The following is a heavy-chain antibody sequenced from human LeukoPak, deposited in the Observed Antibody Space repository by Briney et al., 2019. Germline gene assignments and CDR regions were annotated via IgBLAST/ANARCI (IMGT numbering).Heavy chain of an antibody. CDR2: INHSGST. J-gene: IGHJ4*02. D-gene: IGHD3-3*01. CDR3: ARARVFWSGYYKN. Sequence: SETLSLTCAVYGGSFSGYYWSWIRQPPGKGLEWIGEINHSGSTNYNPSLKSRVTIPVDTSKNQFSLKLSSVTAADTAVYYCARARVFWSGYYKNWGQGTLVTVSS. CDR1: GGSFSGYY. V-gene: IGHV4-34*01.